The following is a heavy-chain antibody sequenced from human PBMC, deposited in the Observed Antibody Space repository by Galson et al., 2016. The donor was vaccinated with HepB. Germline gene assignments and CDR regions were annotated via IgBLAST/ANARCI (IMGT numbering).Heavy chain of an antibody. CDR3: APLGYCTAGTCYRVQ. V-gene: IGHV4/OR15-8*01. CDR2: IHYNGRP. D-gene: IGHD2-8*02. Sequence: ETLSLTCSVSGGSITSSDWWSWVRQPPGKGLEWIAEIHYNGRPNHSPSLKSRVTISVDKSRNQFSLKLTSVTAADTAVYYCAPLGYCTAGTCYRVQWGQGHLVTVSS. CDR1: GGSITSSDW. J-gene: IGHJ4*02.